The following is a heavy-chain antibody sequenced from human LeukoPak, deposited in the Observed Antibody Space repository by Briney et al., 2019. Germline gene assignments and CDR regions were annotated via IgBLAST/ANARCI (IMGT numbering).Heavy chain of an antibody. CDR2: ISSSSYI. CDR1: GFTVSSNY. CDR3: ARDSDFDSSGYYPYYYYYYKMDV. D-gene: IGHD3-22*01. Sequence: GGSLRLSCAASGFTVSSNYMSWVRQAPGKGLEWVSSISSSSYIYYADSVKGRFTISRDNAKNSLFLQMNSLRAEDTAVYYCARDSDFDSSGYYPYYYYYYKMDVWGQGTTVTVSS. V-gene: IGHV3-69-1*01. J-gene: IGHJ6*02.